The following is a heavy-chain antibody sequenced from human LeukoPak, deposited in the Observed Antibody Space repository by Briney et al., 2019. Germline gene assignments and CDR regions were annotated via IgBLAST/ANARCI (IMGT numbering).Heavy chain of an antibody. CDR3: ARGRGSLTY. CDR1: GGSINLYY. J-gene: IGHJ4*02. D-gene: IGHD3-10*01. Sequence: SETLSLTCTFSGGSINLYYWSWIRQPPGKGLEWIGYFYDTRSPKYNPSLERRVTISVDMSRKQFSLNISSVTTADTAVYYCARGRGSLTYWGQGTLATVSS. CDR2: FYDTRSP. V-gene: IGHV4-59*01.